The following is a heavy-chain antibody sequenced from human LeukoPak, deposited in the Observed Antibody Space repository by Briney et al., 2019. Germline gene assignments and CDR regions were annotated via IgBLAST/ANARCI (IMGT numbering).Heavy chain of an antibody. CDR3: ARGAYLYDSSGYYLFQDAFDI. CDR2: IWTNGST. V-gene: IGHV4-61*02. CDR1: GGGVSISSGNDY. Sequence: SETLSLTCTVSGGGVSISSGNDYWSWMRQPAGKGLEWIGRIWTNGSTNYNPSLKSRVTISVDTSKNQFSLNLSSVTAADTATYYCARGAYLYDSSGYYLFQDAFDIWGQGTMVTVSA. D-gene: IGHD3-22*01. J-gene: IGHJ3*02.